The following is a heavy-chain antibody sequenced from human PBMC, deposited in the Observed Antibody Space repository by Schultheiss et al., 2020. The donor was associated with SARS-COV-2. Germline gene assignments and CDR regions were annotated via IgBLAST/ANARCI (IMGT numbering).Heavy chain of an antibody. CDR1: GDSVSSNSVA. Sequence: SETLSLTCAISGDSVSSNSVAWNWIRQSPSRGLEWLGRTYYRSKWYSDYAISVKSRITINPDTSKNQFSLHLNSVTPEDTAVYYCARDAAGGGSYSWYFDYWGQGTLVTVSS. V-gene: IGHV6-1*01. CDR3: ARDAAGGGSYSWYFDY. D-gene: IGHD1-26*01. CDR2: TYYRSKWYS. J-gene: IGHJ4*02.